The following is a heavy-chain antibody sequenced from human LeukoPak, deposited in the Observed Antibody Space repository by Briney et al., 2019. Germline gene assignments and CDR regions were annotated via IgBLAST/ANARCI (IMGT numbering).Heavy chain of an antibody. CDR2: INPSGGST. V-gene: IGHV1-46*01. D-gene: IGHD5-18*01. CDR3: ARDSMDTAMAKICYFDY. J-gene: IGHJ4*02. CDR1: GYTFTRYY. Sequence: GASVKVSCKASGYTFTRYYMHWVRQAPGQGLEWMGVINPSGGSTSYAQKFQGRVTMTRDTSTSTVYMELSSLRSEDTAVYYCARDSMDTAMAKICYFDYWGQGTLVTVSS.